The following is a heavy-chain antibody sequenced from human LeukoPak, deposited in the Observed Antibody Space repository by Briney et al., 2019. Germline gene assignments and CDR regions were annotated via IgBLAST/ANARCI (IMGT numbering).Heavy chain of an antibody. V-gene: IGHV3-23*01. CDR3: AKIGGMPTTFDY. CDR2: ISGSGDST. D-gene: IGHD5-24*01. CDR1: GFTFSSYA. Sequence: GGSLRLSCAASGFTFSSYAMSWVRQAPGKGLEWVSAISGSGDSTYFADSVKGRFTISRDNSKNTLYLQMNSLRAEDTAVYYCAKIGGMPTTFDYWGQGTLVTVSS. J-gene: IGHJ4*02.